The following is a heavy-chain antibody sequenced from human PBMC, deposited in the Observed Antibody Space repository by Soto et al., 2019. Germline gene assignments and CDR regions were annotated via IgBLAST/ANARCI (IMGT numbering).Heavy chain of an antibody. CDR2: INPNSGGT. J-gene: IGHJ3*02. CDR1: GYTFTGYY. D-gene: IGHD2-15*01. V-gene: IGHV1-2*04. CDR3: ARVRGYCSGGSCLDDAFDI. Sequence: ASVKVSCKASGYTFTGYYMHWVRQAPGQGLEWMGWINPNSGGTNYAQKFQGWVTMTRDTSISTAYMELSRLRSDDTAVYYCARVRGYCSGGSCLDDAFDIWGQGTMVTV.